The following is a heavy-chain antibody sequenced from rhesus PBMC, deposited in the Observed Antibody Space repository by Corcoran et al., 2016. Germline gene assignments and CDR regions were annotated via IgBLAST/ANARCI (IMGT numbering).Heavy chain of an antibody. CDR1: GGSISSSNW. CDR3: ARRLATVTLSYFDY. D-gene: IGHD5-36*02. CDR2: IYGVTGTP. Sequence: QVKLQQWGEGLVKPSETLSLTCAVSGGSISSSNWWSWIRQSPGKGLEWIGYIYGVTGTPRYNPSLKSRVTISTDTSKNQFSLKLSSVTAADTAVYYCARRLATVTLSYFDYWGQGVLVTVSS. J-gene: IGHJ4*01. V-gene: IGHV4S7*01.